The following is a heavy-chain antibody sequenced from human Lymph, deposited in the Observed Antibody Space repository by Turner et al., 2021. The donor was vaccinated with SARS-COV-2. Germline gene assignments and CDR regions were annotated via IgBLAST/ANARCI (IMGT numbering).Heavy chain of an antibody. CDR3: AKEGLSGRRLQFVPYFDY. V-gene: IGHV3-43*02. CDR1: CFTFDDYA. CDR2: ISGDGGST. D-gene: IGHD5-12*01. Sequence: EVQLVESGGGVVQPGGSLRLSCSASCFTFDDYAMHWVRQGPGKGLGLVFLISGDGGSTYYAESVKGQFNISRDDSKNSLYLQINSLRTEDTALYYCAKEGLSGRRLQFVPYFDYWGQGTLVSVSS. J-gene: IGHJ4*02.